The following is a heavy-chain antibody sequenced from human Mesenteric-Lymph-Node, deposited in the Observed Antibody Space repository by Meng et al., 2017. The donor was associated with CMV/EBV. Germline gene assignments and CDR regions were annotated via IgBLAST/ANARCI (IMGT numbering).Heavy chain of an antibody. V-gene: IGHV3-53*05. J-gene: IGHJ4*02. D-gene: IGHD1-26*01. CDR1: GFAVTDNY. CDR3: ARGPERWELLDS. CDR2: IYSDGTT. Sequence: GESLKISCAASGFAVTDNYMSWVRQAPGKGLEWVSVIYSDGTTYYADSVKGRFTISRDNSKNTLYLQMNTLRTEDTAVYYCARGPERWELLDSWGQGTLVTVSS.